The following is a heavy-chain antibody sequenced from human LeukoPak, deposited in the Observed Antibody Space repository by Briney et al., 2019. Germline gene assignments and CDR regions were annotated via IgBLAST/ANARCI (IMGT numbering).Heavy chain of an antibody. CDR2: VHLDGRT. V-gene: IGHV4-4*02. D-gene: IGHD6-25*01. CDR1: GGSVSSTNW. CDR3: AREGGFYRPLDY. J-gene: IGHJ4*02. Sequence: SETLSLTCGVSGGSVSSTNWWTWIRQPPGKGLEWIGEVHLDGRTNFNPSLKSRLTMSVDLSENHVSLKLTSVTAADTAVYYCAREGGFYRPLDYSGQGTLVTDSS.